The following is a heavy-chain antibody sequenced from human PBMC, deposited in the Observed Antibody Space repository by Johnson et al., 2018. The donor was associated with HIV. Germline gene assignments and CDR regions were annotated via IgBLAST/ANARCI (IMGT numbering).Heavy chain of an antibody. CDR2: IYSGGST. CDR3: ASDGWELLGVAAFDV. D-gene: IGHD1-26*01. J-gene: IGHJ3*01. V-gene: IGHV3-66*01. Sequence: EQLVESGGGLVQPGGSLRLSCAASGFTFSSYGMHWVRQAPGKGLAWVAVIYSGGSTYYADSVTGRFTISRDNFKNTLYLQMNSLRPEDTAVYYCASDGWELLGVAAFDVWGQGTLVTVSS. CDR1: GFTFSSYG.